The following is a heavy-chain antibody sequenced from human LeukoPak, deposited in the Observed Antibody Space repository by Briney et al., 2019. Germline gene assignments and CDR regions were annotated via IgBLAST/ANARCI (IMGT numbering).Heavy chain of an antibody. J-gene: IGHJ4*02. CDR1: GFTFSSYE. CDR3: TRAFYGSGSYPYDRRLNH. V-gene: IGHV3-49*04. Sequence: PGGSLRLSCAAPGFTFSSYEMSWVRQAPGKVLEWVGFIRSKAYGGTTEYAASVKGRFTISRDDSKSIAYLQMNSLKTEDTAVYYCTRAFYGSGSYPYDRRLNHWGQGTLVTVSS. D-gene: IGHD3-10*01. CDR2: IRSKAYGGTT.